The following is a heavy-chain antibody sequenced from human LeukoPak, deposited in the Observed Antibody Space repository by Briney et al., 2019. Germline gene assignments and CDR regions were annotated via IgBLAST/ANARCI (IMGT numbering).Heavy chain of an antibody. V-gene: IGHV1-2*02. CDR1: GYTFTGYY. D-gene: IGHD6-19*01. CDR2: INLNSGDT. Sequence: VASVKVSCKASGYTFTGYYMHWVRQAPGQGLEWMGWINLNSGDTNYAQKFQGRVTMTRDTSISTAYMEVRSLRYDDTAVYYCASPVDTGYYFDYWGQGTLVTVSS. CDR3: ASPVDTGYYFDY. J-gene: IGHJ4*02.